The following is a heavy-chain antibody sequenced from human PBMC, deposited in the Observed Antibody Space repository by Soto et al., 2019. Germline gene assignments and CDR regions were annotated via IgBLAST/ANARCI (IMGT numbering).Heavy chain of an antibody. V-gene: IGHV4-34*01. CDR3: ARVSVRYSGSYESYWYFDL. CDR1: GGSFSGYY. D-gene: IGHD1-26*01. Sequence: TSETLSLTCAVYGGSFSGYYWSWIRQPPGKGLEWIGEINHSGSTNYNPSLKSRVTISVDTSKNQFSLKLSSVTAADTAVYYCARVSVRYSGSYESYWYFDLWGRGTLVTVSS. J-gene: IGHJ2*01. CDR2: INHSGST.